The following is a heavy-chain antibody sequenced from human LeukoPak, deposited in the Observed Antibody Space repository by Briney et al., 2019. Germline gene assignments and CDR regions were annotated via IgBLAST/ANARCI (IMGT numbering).Heavy chain of an antibody. CDR2: IYTSGST. J-gene: IGHJ3*02. D-gene: IGHD1-26*01. Sequence: SQTLSLTCTVSGGSISRGSYYWSWIRQPAGKGLEWIGRIYTSGSTNYNPSLKSRVTISVDTSKNQFSLKLSSVTAADTAVYYCAREEPHDAFDIWGQGTVVTVSS. V-gene: IGHV4-61*02. CDR1: GGSISRGSYY. CDR3: AREEPHDAFDI.